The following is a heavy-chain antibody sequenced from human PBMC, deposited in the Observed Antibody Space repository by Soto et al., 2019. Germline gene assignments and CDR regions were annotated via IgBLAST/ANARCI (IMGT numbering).Heavy chain of an antibody. CDR3: ARGGYCSGGSCYSTGDY. CDR1: RFAFSSYS. Sequence: GGTVSLSCAASRFAFSSYSMSWVRQAPGKGLEWVSYISSSSSTIYYADSAKGRFTNSRDNAKNSLYLQMNSLRAEDTAVYCCARGGYCSGGSCYSTGDYWGQGTLVTVSS. D-gene: IGHD2-15*01. V-gene: IGHV3-48*01. CDR2: ISSSSSTI. J-gene: IGHJ4*02.